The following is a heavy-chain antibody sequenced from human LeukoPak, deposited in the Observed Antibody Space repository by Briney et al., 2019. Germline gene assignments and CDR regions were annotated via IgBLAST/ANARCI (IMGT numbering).Heavy chain of an antibody. Sequence: GGSLRLSCAASGFTFSSYSMNWVRQAPGKGLEWVSSISSSSSYIYYADSVKGRFTISRDNAKNSLYLQMNSLTAEDTAVYYCARDSGSWYSFDCWGQGTLVTVSS. CDR3: ARDSGSWYSFDC. CDR2: ISSSSSYI. CDR1: GFTFSSYS. J-gene: IGHJ4*02. D-gene: IGHD6-13*01. V-gene: IGHV3-21*01.